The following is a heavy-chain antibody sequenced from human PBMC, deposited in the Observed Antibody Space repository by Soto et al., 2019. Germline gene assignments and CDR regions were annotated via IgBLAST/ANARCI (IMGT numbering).Heavy chain of an antibody. J-gene: IGHJ4*02. D-gene: IGHD6-19*01. CDR3: ARLGGTTSVAGSTPFDY. Sequence: PSETLSLTCTVSGGSISSSSYYWGWIRHPPGKGLEWIGSIYYSGSTYYNPSLKSRVTISVDTSKNQFSLKLSSVTAADTAVYYCARLGGTTSVAGSTPFDYWGQGTLVTVSS. V-gene: IGHV4-39*01. CDR2: IYYSGST. CDR1: GGSISSSSYY.